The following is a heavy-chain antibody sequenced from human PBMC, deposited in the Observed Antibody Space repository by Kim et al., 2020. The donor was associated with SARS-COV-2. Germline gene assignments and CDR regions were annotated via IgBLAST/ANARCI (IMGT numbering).Heavy chain of an antibody. CDR3: ATWYNWKFGV. Sequence: GGSLRLSCVASGFTFSSYWMHWVRQAPGKGLVWVSRINTDGSITNYADSVRGRFTISRDNAKNTLYLQMNSLRAEDTAVYYCATWYNWKFGVWGQGTTVTVSS. CDR1: GFTFSSYW. D-gene: IGHD1-20*01. J-gene: IGHJ6*02. V-gene: IGHV3-74*01. CDR2: INTDGSIT.